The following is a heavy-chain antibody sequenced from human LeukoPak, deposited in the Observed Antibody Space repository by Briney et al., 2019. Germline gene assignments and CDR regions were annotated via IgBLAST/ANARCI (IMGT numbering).Heavy chain of an antibody. CDR3: ARVTFARELLAPDAFDV. CDR1: GGSFSGYY. D-gene: IGHD1-26*01. J-gene: IGHJ3*01. Sequence: PSETLSLTCAVYGGSFSGYYWSWIRQPPGKGLEWIGEINHSGSTNYNPSHKSRVTISVDTSKNQFSLKLSSVTAADTAVYYCARVTFARELLAPDAFDVWGQGTMVTVSS. V-gene: IGHV4-34*01. CDR2: INHSGST.